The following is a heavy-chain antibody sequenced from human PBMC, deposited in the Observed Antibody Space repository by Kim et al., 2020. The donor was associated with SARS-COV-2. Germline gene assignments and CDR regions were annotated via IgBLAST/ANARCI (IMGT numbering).Heavy chain of an antibody. Sequence: SETLSLTCTVSGGSVSSGSHYWSWIRQPPGKGLECIGHIYYSGSTNYNSSLQSRVTISVDTSKNQFSLKLRSVTAADTAVYYCARDSAAAGNDYYYYGMDVWGQGTTVTVSS. CDR3: ARDSAAAGNDYYYYGMDV. J-gene: IGHJ6*02. CDR1: GGSVSSGSHY. D-gene: IGHD6-13*01. V-gene: IGHV4-61*01. CDR2: IYYSGST.